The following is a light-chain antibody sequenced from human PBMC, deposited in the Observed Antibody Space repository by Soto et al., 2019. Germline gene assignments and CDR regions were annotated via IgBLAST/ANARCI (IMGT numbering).Light chain of an antibody. V-gene: IGKV3-20*01. CDR3: QQYGSSPRT. J-gene: IGKJ5*01. Sequence: EIVLTQSPGTLSLSPGARAPLSWRASQSVSSSFLAWSQQKVGQAPRLLIYGASSRATGIPDRFSGGGSGTDFTLSISRLEPEDFAVYYCQQYGSSPRTFGQGTRLEIK. CDR2: GAS. CDR1: QSVSSSF.